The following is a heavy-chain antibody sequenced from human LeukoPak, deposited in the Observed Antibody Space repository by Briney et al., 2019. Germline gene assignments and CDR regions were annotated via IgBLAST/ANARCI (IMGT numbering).Heavy chain of an antibody. Sequence: PGGSLRLSCAASGFTFSSYAMSWVRQAPGKGLEWVSVIYSDGTTRNADSVKGRFTISRDNSKNTVYLQMDSLRAEDTAVCYCARDKDAWGQGTLVTVSS. V-gene: IGHV3-66*01. CDR1: GFTFSSYA. CDR3: ARDKDA. CDR2: IYSDGTT. J-gene: IGHJ5*02.